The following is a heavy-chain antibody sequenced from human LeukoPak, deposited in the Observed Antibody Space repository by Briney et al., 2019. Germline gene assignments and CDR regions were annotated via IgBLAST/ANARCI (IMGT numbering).Heavy chain of an antibody. CDR1: GFTFSSYW. CDR2: INTDGSST. D-gene: IGHD6-13*01. Sequence: GGSLRLSCAASGFTFSSYWMHWVRQAPGKGLVWVSRINTDGSSTSYADSVKGRFTFSRDNAKNTLYLQMNSLRAEDTAVYYCARVGIAAAAYLIRYYYYGMDVWGQGTTVTVSS. J-gene: IGHJ6*02. V-gene: IGHV3-74*01. CDR3: ARVGIAAAAYLIRYYYYGMDV.